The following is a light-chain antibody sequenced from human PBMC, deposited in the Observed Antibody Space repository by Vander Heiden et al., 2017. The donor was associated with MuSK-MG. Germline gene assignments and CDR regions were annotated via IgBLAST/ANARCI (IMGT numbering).Light chain of an antibody. CDR3: QQSDSTPRT. V-gene: IGKV1-39*01. CDR2: AAS. Sequence: DIHMTQSSSSLSASVGDRVTITCRASQSISSYLNWYQQKPGKAPKLLIYAASSLQSGVPSRFSGSGSGTDFTLTISSLQPEDFATYYCQQSDSTPRTFGQGTKLXIK. CDR1: QSISSY. J-gene: IGKJ2*01.